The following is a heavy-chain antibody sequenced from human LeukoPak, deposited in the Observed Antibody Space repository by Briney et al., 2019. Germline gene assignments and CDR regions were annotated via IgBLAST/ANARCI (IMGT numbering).Heavy chain of an antibody. CDR3: ARGLLWFGEDSAGYYYYGMDV. D-gene: IGHD3-10*01. CDR1: GYTFTGYY. J-gene: IGHJ6*02. CDR2: INPNSGGT. V-gene: IGHV1-2*02. Sequence: ASVKVSCKASGYTFTGYYMHWVRQAPGQGLEWMGWINPNSGGTNYAQKFQGRVTMTRDTSNSTAYMELSRLRSDDTAVYYCARGLLWFGEDSAGYYYYGMDVWGQGTTVTVSS.